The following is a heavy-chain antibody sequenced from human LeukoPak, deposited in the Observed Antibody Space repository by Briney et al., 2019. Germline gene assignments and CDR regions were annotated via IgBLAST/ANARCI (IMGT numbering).Heavy chain of an antibody. CDR2: IYHSGST. V-gene: IGHV4-30-2*01. D-gene: IGHD3-22*01. CDR1: GGSISSGGYC. Sequence: SQTLSLTCAVSGGSISSGGYCWSWIRPPPGKGLEWIGYIYHSGSTYYNPSLKSRVTISVDRSKYQFSLKLSSVTAADTAVYYCARSYYDSSGNDYYYYGMDVWGQGTTVTVSS. CDR3: ARSYYDSSGNDYYYYGMDV. J-gene: IGHJ6*01.